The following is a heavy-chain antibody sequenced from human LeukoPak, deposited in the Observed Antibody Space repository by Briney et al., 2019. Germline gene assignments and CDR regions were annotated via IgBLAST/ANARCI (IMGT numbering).Heavy chain of an antibody. D-gene: IGHD3-3*01. CDR1: GGSISSGGYY. Sequence: PSETLSLTCTVSGGSISSGGYYWSWIRQPAGKGLEWIGRIYTSGSTNYNPSLKSRVTMSVDTSKNQFSLKLSSVTAADTAVYYCAREYFNYDFWSQGTLVTVSS. CDR3: AREYFNYDF. CDR2: IYTSGST. J-gene: IGHJ4*02. V-gene: IGHV4-61*02.